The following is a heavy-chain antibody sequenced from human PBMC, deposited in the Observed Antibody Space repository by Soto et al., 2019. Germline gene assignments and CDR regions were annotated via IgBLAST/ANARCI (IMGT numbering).Heavy chain of an antibody. D-gene: IGHD3-10*01. CDR1: GGSISSYY. Sequence: PSETLSLTCTVSGGSISSYYWSWIRQPPGKGLEWIGYIYYSGSTNYNPALKSPVTIFGDMSKNQFSLKRSSVTAADTAVYYCARGAPMVRGVIIRSAFSRFDPWGQGTLVTVSS. J-gene: IGHJ5*02. V-gene: IGHV4-59*12. CDR3: ARGAPMVRGVIIRSAFSRFDP. CDR2: IYYSGST.